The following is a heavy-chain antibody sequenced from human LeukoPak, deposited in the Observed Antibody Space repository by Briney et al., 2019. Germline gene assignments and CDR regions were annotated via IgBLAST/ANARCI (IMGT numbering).Heavy chain of an antibody. J-gene: IGHJ4*02. CDR2: INHSGST. D-gene: IGHD2-15*01. CDR1: GGSFSGYY. Sequence: SETLSLTCAVYGGSFSGYYWSWIRQPPGKGLEWIGEINHSGSTNYNPSFKSRVTISVDTSKNQFSLKLSSVTAADTAVYYCARALSGWYGLGYWGQGTLVTVSS. CDR3: ARALSGWYGLGY. V-gene: IGHV4-34*01.